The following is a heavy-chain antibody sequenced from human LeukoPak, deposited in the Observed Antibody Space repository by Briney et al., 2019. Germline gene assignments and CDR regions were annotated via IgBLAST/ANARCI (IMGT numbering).Heavy chain of an antibody. V-gene: IGHV4-39*07. CDR1: GGSISSSSYY. D-gene: IGHD6-19*01. Sequence: PSETLSLTCTVSGGSISSSSYYWGWIRQPPGKGLEWIGSIYYSGSTYYNPSLKSRVTISVDTSKNQFSLKLSSVTAADTAVYYCAITYSSGWNFDYWGQGTLVTVSS. J-gene: IGHJ4*02. CDR2: IYYSGST. CDR3: AITYSSGWNFDY.